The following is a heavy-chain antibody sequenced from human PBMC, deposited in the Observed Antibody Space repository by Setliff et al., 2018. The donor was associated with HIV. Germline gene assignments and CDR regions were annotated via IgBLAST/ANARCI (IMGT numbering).Heavy chain of an antibody. Sequence: ASVKVSCKVSGYPLSELSIHWVRQAPGKGLEWMGGSDAEDGESVYAQKFQDRVTMTEDRSTDTAYVELSSLRSEDTAVYYCATVPLGDWSFDSWGQGTLVTVSS. CDR3: ATVPLGDWSFDS. J-gene: IGHJ4*02. CDR2: SDAEDGES. V-gene: IGHV1-24*01. CDR1: GYPLSELS. D-gene: IGHD3-9*01.